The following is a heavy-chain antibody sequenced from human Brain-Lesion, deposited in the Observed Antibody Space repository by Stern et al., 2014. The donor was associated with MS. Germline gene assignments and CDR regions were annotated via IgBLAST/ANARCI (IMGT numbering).Heavy chain of an antibody. CDR1: GGSVSSTSYA. J-gene: IGHJ5*02. V-gene: IGHV4-39*02. Sequence: VQLVESGPGLVKPSETLSLTCTVAGGSVSSTSYAWAWIRQPPGKGLEWIGTIYYSGNSSYSSSHKSRLTFSLAPSKKHFSLQLGSVTAADTAVYYCAGEEDIRYCSGGSCTGNWFDPWGQGTLVTVSS. CDR2: IYYSGNS. CDR3: AGEEDIRYCSGGSCTGNWFDP. D-gene: IGHD2-15*01.